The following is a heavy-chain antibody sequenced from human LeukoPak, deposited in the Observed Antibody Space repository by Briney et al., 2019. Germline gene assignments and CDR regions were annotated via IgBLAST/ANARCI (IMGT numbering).Heavy chain of an antibody. CDR2: IIPIFGTA. CDR1: GYTFTGYY. V-gene: IGHV1-69*13. Sequence: ASVKVSCKASGYTFTGYYMHWVRQAPGQGLEWMGGIIPIFGTANYAQKFQGRVTITADESTSTAYMELSSLRSEDTAVYYCARSGTYCSSTSCSSDAFDIWGQGTMVTVSS. J-gene: IGHJ3*02. CDR3: ARSGTYCSSTSCSSDAFDI. D-gene: IGHD2-2*01.